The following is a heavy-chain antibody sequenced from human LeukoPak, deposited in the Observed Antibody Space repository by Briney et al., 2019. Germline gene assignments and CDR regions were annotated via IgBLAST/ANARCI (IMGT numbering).Heavy chain of an antibody. J-gene: IGHJ2*01. CDR2: ISGSGGRT. Sequence: GGSLRLSCAASGFTFSNYAMSWVRQAPGKGLEWVSAISGSGGRTYYADSVKGRFTISRDNAKNSLYLQMNSLRAEDTAVYYCARDGAFIAARIYWYFDLWGRGTLVTVSS. D-gene: IGHD6-6*01. CDR1: GFTFSNYA. V-gene: IGHV3-23*01. CDR3: ARDGAFIAARIYWYFDL.